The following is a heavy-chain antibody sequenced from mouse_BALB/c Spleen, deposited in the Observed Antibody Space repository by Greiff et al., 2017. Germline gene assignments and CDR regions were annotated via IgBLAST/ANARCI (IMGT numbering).Heavy chain of an antibody. CDR3: ARNRATFPYAMDY. J-gene: IGHJ4*01. V-gene: IGHV2-2*02. CDR1: GFSLTSYG. Sequence: QVQLKESGPGLVQPSQSLSITCTVSGFSLTSYGVHWVRQSPGKGLEWLGVIWSGGSTDYNAAFISRLSISKDNSKSQVFFKMNSLQANDTAIYYCARNRATFPYAMDYWGQGTSVTVSS. CDR2: IWSGGST. D-gene: IGHD3-1*01.